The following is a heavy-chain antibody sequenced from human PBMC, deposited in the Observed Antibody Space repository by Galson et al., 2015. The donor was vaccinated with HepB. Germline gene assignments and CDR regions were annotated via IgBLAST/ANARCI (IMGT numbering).Heavy chain of an antibody. CDR2: ISGSGGST. Sequence: SLRLSCAASGFTFSSYAMSWVRQAPGKGLEWVSAISGSGGSTYYADSVKGRFTISRDNSKNTLYLQMNSLRPEDTAVYYCAKKMDVGEYPFDYWGQGTLVTVSS. J-gene: IGHJ4*02. D-gene: IGHD4-17*01. V-gene: IGHV3-23*01. CDR3: AKKMDVGEYPFDY. CDR1: GFTFSSYA.